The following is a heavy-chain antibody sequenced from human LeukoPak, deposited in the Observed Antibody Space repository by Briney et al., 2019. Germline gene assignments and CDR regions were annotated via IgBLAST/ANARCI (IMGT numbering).Heavy chain of an antibody. Sequence: PSETLSLTCTVSGGSISSSSYYWGWIRQPPGKGLEWIGSIYYSGSTYYNPSLKSRVTISVDTSKNQFSLKLSSVTAADTAVYYCASRLRFLEWLLGEFDYWGQGTLVTVSS. J-gene: IGHJ4*02. D-gene: IGHD3-3*01. CDR1: GGSISSSSYY. V-gene: IGHV4-39*01. CDR3: ASRLRFLEWLLGEFDY. CDR2: IYYSGST.